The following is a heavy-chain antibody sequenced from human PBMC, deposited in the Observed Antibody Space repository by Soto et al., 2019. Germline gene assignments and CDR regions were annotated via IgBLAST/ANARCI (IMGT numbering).Heavy chain of an antibody. D-gene: IGHD1-26*01. J-gene: IGHJ5*02. CDR2: ISGRGFKK. Sequence: GGSLRLSCAASGFIFENFGMSWVRQAPGKGLEWISSISGRGFKKYYADSVKGRFTISRDNSKSTVYLELNNLSAEDTAVYHCAKNQGVELVPLATVDWFDPWGQGSVVTVSS. V-gene: IGHV3-23*01. CDR3: AKNQGVELVPLATVDWFDP. CDR1: GFIFENFG.